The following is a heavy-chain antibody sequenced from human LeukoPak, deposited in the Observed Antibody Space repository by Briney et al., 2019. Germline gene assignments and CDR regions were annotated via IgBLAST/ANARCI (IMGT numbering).Heavy chain of an antibody. CDR3: ARRYSSSAGPHRGISGMDV. Sequence: SETLSLTCAVYGGSFSGYYWSWIRQPPGKGLEWIGEINHSGSTNYNPSLKSRVTISVDTSKNQFSLKLSSVTAADTAAYYCARRYSSSAGPHRGISGMDVWGQGTTVTVSS. J-gene: IGHJ6*02. CDR1: GGSFSGYY. V-gene: IGHV4-34*01. D-gene: IGHD6-13*01. CDR2: INHSGST.